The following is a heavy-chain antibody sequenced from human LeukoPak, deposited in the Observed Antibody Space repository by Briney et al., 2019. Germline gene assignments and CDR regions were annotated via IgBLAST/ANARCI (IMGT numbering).Heavy chain of an antibody. CDR3: VRGGTTVTTSGTFGDY. CDR1: GYTFIDYF. Sequence: ASVKVSCKASGYTFIDYFIHWVRQAPGQGLEWMGWIDSNSGDTHYAQKFQGRVTMTRDTSISTAYMEQKGLRSDDTAVYYCVRGGTTVTTSGTFGDYWGQGTLVNVSS. V-gene: IGHV1-2*02. CDR2: IDSNSGDT. D-gene: IGHD4-17*01. J-gene: IGHJ4*02.